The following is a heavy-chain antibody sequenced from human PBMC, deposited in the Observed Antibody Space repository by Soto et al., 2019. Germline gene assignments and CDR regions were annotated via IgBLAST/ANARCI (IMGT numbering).Heavy chain of an antibody. CDR3: ARPSDVGLASSFEY. J-gene: IGHJ4*02. CDR1: GYSFTSYW. Sequence: GESLKLSCKGSGYSFTSYWISWVRQMPGTGLEWLGIIYPGNSNTRYSPSFEGQVTMSADKSINTAYLQWSSLRASDTAIYFCARPSDVGLASSFEYWGQGTQVTVSS. CDR2: IYPGNSNT. V-gene: IGHV5-51*01.